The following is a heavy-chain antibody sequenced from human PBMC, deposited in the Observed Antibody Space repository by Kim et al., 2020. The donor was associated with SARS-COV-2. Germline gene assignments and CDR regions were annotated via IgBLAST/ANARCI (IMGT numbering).Heavy chain of an antibody. CDR3: ARSLWFGELLSYGMDV. CDR1: GGSISSYY. Sequence: SETLSLTCTVSGGSISSYYWSWIRQPPGKGLEWIGYIYYSGSTNYNTSLKSRVTISVDTSKNQFSLKLSSVTAADTAVYYCARSLWFGELLSYGMDVWGQGTTVTVSS. V-gene: IGHV4-59*13. D-gene: IGHD3-10*01. CDR2: IYYSGST. J-gene: IGHJ6*02.